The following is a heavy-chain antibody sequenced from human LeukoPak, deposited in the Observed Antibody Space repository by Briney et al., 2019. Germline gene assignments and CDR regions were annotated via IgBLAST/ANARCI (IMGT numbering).Heavy chain of an antibody. CDR2: ISYDGSNK. CDR1: GFTFSNYG. Sequence: QSGGSLRRSCAASGFTFSNYGMHWVRQAPGKGLEWVAVISYDGSNKYYADSVKGRFTISRDNSKNTLYLQMNSLRGEDTAVYYCAKLRGVAAASTGYFDPWGQGTLVTVSS. J-gene: IGHJ5*01. CDR3: AKLRGVAAASTGYFDP. V-gene: IGHV3-30*18. D-gene: IGHD6-13*01.